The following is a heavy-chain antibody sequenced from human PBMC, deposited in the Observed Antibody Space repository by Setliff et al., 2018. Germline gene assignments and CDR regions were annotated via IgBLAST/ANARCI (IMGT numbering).Heavy chain of an antibody. CDR1: GYTFTSYG. CDR3: ARGLSGSYFADY. CDR2: ISAYNGNT. V-gene: IGHV1-18*01. J-gene: IGHJ4*02. D-gene: IGHD1-26*01. Sequence: ASSEGLCKASGYTFTSYGISWVRQAPGQGLEWMGWISAYNGNTNYAQKLQGRVTMTTDTSTSTAYMELRSLRSDDTAVYYCARGLSGSYFADYWGQGTLVTVSS.